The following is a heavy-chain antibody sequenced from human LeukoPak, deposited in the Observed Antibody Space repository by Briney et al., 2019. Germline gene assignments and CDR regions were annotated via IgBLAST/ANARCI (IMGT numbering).Heavy chain of an antibody. Sequence: SETLSLTCTVSGGSISSSSYYWGWIRQPPGKGLEWIGSIYYSGSTYYNPSLKSRVTISVDTSKNQFSLKLSSVTAADTAVYYCARHAYTQVWLGWGQGTLVTVSS. CDR2: IYYSGST. CDR3: ARHAYTQVWLG. D-gene: IGHD5-18*01. CDR1: GGSISSSSYY. J-gene: IGHJ4*01. V-gene: IGHV4-39*01.